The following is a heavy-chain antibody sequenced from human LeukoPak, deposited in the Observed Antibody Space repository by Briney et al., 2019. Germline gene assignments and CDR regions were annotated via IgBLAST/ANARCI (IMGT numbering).Heavy chain of an antibody. V-gene: IGHV4-61*02. D-gene: IGHD6-19*01. CDR3: ARSRGGRYSSNNWFDP. CDR2: IYTSGST. CDR1: GGSISSGSYY. J-gene: IGHJ5*02. Sequence: SETLSLTCTVSGGSISSGSYYWSWIRQPAGKGLEWIGRIYTSGSTNCNPSLKSRVTISVDTSKNQFSLKLSSVTAADTAVYYCARSRGGRYSSNNWFDPWGQGTLVTVSS.